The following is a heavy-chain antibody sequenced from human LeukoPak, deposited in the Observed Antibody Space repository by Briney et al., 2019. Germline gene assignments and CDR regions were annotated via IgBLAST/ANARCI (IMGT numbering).Heavy chain of an antibody. J-gene: IGHJ3*01. CDR3: IKDMGFDLLKDAFDV. CDR1: GFSLDDYA. V-gene: IGHV3-9*01. CDR2: ISGASGKK. Sequence: SLRLSCVGSGFSLDDYAMHWVRQAPGKGLEWVSSISGASGKKAYADSVKGRFTISRDNAKNSLYLQMNSLRPEDTAFYYCIKDMGFDLLKDAFDVWGQGTLVSVFS. D-gene: IGHD3-9*01.